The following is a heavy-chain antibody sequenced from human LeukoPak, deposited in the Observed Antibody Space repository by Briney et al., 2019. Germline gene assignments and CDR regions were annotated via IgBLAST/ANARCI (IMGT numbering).Heavy chain of an antibody. CDR3: ATNYPYYYDSSGYSHTPYFDY. CDR1: GYTFTSYG. Sequence: ASVKVSCKASGYTFTSYGISWVRQAPGQGLEWMGGIIPIFGTANYAQKFQGRVTITADESTSTAYMELSSLRSEDTAVYYCATNYPYYYDSSGYSHTPYFDYWGQGTLVTVSS. V-gene: IGHV1-69*13. CDR2: IIPIFGTA. D-gene: IGHD3-22*01. J-gene: IGHJ4*02.